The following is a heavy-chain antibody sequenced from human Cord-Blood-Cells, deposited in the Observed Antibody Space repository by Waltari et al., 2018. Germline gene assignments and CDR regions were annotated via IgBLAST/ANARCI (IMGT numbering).Heavy chain of an antibody. CDR3: ARRLGDGIYAFDI. CDR1: GFSLSNARMG. V-gene: IGHV2-26*01. J-gene: IGHJ3*02. CDR2: IFSNDEK. Sequence: QVTLKESGPVLVKPTETLTLTCTVSGFSLSNARMGVSWIRQPPGKALEWLAHIFSNDEKSYSTSPKSTPTLSKDTPKRPVVLTLTNMDPVDTAPYYCARRLGDGIYAFDIWGQGTMVTVSS. D-gene: IGHD3-16*01.